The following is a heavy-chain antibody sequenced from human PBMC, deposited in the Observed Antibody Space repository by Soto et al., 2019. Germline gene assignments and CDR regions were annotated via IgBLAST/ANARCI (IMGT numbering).Heavy chain of an antibody. J-gene: IGHJ4*02. CDR3: AKEYCDTSRWYLPDY. V-gene: IGHV1-18*01. CDR1: GYTFTTFG. Sequence: QVQLVQSGAEVKEPGASVKVSCKASGYTFTTFGISWVRQAPGQGLEWMGWIDPKNGNTKDAQKFQGRVTMTTDTSTSTAYMELRSLRSDDTAMYYCAKEYCDTSRWYLPDYWGQGALVTVSS. CDR2: IDPKNGNT. D-gene: IGHD3-16*01.